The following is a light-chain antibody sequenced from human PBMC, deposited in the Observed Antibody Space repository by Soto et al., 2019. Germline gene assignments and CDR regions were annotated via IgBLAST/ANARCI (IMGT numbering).Light chain of an antibody. CDR2: DAS. Sequence: DIQMTQSPSTLSASVGDRVTITCRASQSLSSWLAWYQQKPGKAPKLLIYDASSLESGFPSRFSGSGSGTEFTLTISSLQPDDFATYYCQQYNSYSWTFGQGTKVEIK. V-gene: IGKV1-5*01. CDR3: QQYNSYSWT. CDR1: QSLSSW. J-gene: IGKJ1*01.